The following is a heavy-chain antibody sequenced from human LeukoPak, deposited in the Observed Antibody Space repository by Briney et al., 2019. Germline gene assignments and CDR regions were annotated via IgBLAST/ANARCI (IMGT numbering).Heavy chain of an antibody. D-gene: IGHD1-26*01. V-gene: IGHV3-7*01. CDR2: IKTDGSEK. Sequence: GGSLRLSCAASGFTFSSYWMSWFRQIPGKGLEWLGHIKTDGSEKYYLDSVKGRFTISRDNAKNSLYLQMNSLRAEDTAVYYCARDNSGSYFDYWGQGTLVTVSS. CDR3: ARDNSGSYFDY. J-gene: IGHJ4*02. CDR1: GFTFSSYW.